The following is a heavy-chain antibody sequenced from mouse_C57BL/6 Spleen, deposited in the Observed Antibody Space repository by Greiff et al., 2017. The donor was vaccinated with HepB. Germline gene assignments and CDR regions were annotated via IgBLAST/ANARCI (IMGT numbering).Heavy chain of an antibody. D-gene: IGHD3-1*01. J-gene: IGHJ2*01. Sequence: EVKLQESGGGLVQPGGSLSLSCAASGFTFTDYYMSWVRQPPGKALEWLGFIRNKANGYTTEYSASVKGRFTISRDNSQSILYLQMNALRAEDSATYYCARSSGGFDYWGQGTTLTVSS. V-gene: IGHV7-3*01. CDR3: ARSSGGFDY. CDR2: IRNKANGYTT. CDR1: GFTFTDYY.